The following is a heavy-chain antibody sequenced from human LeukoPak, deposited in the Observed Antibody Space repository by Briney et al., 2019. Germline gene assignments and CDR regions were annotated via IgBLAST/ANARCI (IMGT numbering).Heavy chain of an antibody. D-gene: IGHD3-22*01. CDR1: GFTFSSYW. CDR2: NSDAT. V-gene: IGHV3-74*01. Sequence: GGSLRLSCAASGFTFSSYWIHWVRHAPGKGLVWVSRNSDATYYADSVKGRFTISRDNAKNTLYLQMNSLRAEDTAVYYCARESYDSSGYYYGGGFDYRGQGTLVTVSS. J-gene: IGHJ4*02. CDR3: ARESYDSSGYYYGGGFDY.